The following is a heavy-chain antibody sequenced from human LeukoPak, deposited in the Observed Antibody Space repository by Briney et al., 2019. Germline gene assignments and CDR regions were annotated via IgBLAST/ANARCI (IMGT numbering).Heavy chain of an antibody. Sequence: PGGSLGLSCAASGFTFSSYSMNWVRQAPGKGLEWVSYISSSSSTIYYADSVKGRFTISRDNAKNSLYLQMNSLRAEDTAVYYCARDKGLYFDYWGQGTLVTVSS. D-gene: IGHD6-19*01. CDR2: ISSSSSTI. J-gene: IGHJ4*02. V-gene: IGHV3-48*04. CDR1: GFTFSSYS. CDR3: ARDKGLYFDY.